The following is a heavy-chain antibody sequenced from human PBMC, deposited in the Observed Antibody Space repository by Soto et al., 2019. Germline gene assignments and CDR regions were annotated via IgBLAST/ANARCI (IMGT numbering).Heavy chain of an antibody. CDR3: ARHRGGGGGYFDH. D-gene: IGHD3-16*01. Sequence: GGPLRLSGTASGFSFSSFGMHWVRQAPGKGLEWVAVIWFDGSNTQYAESVKGRFTISRDNSKNTVDLQMNSLRVEDTAMYVCARHRGGGGGYFDHWRQGSLVTVSS. V-gene: IGHV3-33*01. CDR1: GFSFSSFG. J-gene: IGHJ4*02. CDR2: IWFDGSNT.